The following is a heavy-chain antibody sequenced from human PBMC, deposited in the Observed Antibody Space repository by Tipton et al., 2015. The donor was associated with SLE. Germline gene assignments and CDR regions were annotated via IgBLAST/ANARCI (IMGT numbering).Heavy chain of an antibody. CDR3: ARSAGYSSSWAHFDY. J-gene: IGHJ4*02. CDR1: GGSISSGIYY. Sequence: TLSLTCTVSGGSISSGIYYWSWIRQPAGKGLEWIGHMYTSGSTKYNPSLKSRVTISVDTSKNQFSLKLSSVTAADTAVYYCARSAGYSSSWAHFDYWGQGTLVTVSS. D-gene: IGHD6-13*01. CDR2: MYTSGST. V-gene: IGHV4-61*09.